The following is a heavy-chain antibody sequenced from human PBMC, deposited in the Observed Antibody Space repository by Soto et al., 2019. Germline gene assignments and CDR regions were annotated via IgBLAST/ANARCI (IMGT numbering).Heavy chain of an antibody. CDR1: GGSIRSDGYY. Sequence: SETLSLTCTVSGGSIRSDGYYWSWVRQHPGKGLEYIGYIYYSGRTYYNPSLMSRVTISLDKSESQFSLKLSSVTAADKAVYSCARAIVVVTTPPLYYYGVDLWGQGTTVTVSS. V-gene: IGHV4-31*03. CDR3: ARAIVVVTTPPLYYYGVDL. CDR2: IYYSGRT. D-gene: IGHD2-21*02. J-gene: IGHJ6*02.